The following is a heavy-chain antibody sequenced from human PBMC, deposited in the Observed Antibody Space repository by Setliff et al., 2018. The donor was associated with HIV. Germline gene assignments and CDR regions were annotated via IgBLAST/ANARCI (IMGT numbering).Heavy chain of an antibody. Sequence: SETLSLTCAVYGGSFSGYYWSWIRQPPGKGLEWIGEINHSGSTNYNPSLKSRVTMSVDTSTNQFSLKLTSVTAADTALYYCARLGYSIDLRRLDYWGQGAQVTVSS. CDR3: ARLGYSIDLRRLDY. J-gene: IGHJ4*02. D-gene: IGHD6-13*01. V-gene: IGHV4-34*01. CDR1: GGSFSGYY. CDR2: INHSGST.